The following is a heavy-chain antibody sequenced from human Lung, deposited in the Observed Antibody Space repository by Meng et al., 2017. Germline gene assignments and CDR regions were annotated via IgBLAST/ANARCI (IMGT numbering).Heavy chain of an antibody. J-gene: IGHJ3*02. CDR3: TRRGNWGSAFDI. CDR2: IAHDGYNK. CDR1: GFSFSTYP. D-gene: IGHD3-16*01. V-gene: IGHV3-30*04. Sequence: QRRRGGVGGGVLQPGRSPRLSCVASGFSFSTYPVHWVRQAPGKGLQWVAIIAHDGYNKDYADSVKGRFTISRDNSKNTLSLEMNDLRVEDTAVYYCTRRGNWGSAFDIWGQGTMVTVSS.